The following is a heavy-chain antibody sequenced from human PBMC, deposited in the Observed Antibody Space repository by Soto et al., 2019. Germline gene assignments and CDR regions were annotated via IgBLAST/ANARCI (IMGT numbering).Heavy chain of an antibody. Sequence: DVQLVESGGGLVLRGESLRLSCAASGFTVGSAYMSWVRQAPGKGLEWVAGIYSGGNTYYADSVKGRFTISRDTSKNRLYLQMNSLRAEDAAIYYCARDPWVGDIGDYWGQGTLDPVSS. V-gene: IGHV3-66*01. CDR3: ARDPWVGDIGDY. D-gene: IGHD4-17*01. J-gene: IGHJ4*02. CDR2: IYSGGNT. CDR1: GFTVGSAY.